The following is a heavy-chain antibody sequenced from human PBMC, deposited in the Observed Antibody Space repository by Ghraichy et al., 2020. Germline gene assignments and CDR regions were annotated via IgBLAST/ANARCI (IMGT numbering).Heavy chain of an antibody. Sequence: SETLSLTCTVSGGSISSGGYYWSWIRQHPGKGLEWIGYIYYSGSTYYNPSLKSRVTISVDTSKNQFSLKLSSVTAADTAVYYCARQSTVLGGTSPWGQGTLVTVSS. CDR1: GGSISSGGYY. CDR2: IYYSGST. J-gene: IGHJ5*02. D-gene: IGHD4-23*01. CDR3: ARQSTVLGGTSP. V-gene: IGHV4-31*03.